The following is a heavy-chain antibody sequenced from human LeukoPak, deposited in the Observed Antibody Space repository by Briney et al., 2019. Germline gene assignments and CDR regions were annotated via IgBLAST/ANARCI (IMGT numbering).Heavy chain of an antibody. CDR2: ISYDGSNK. J-gene: IGHJ4*02. V-gene: IGHV3-30*18. CDR1: GFTFSSYG. CDR3: AKEPPFTMFQGVMVGD. Sequence: GGSLRLSCAASGFTFSSYGMHWVRQAPGKGLEWVSVISYDGSNKYYADSVKGRFTISRDNSKNTLYLQMNSLRAEDTAVYYCAKEPPFTMFQGVMVGDWGQGTLVTVSS. D-gene: IGHD3-10*01.